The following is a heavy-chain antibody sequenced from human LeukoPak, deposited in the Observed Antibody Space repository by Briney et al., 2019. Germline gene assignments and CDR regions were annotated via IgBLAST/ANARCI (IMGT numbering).Heavy chain of an antibody. CDR1: GFTFSDYN. Sequence: GGSLRLSCAASGFTFSDYNMRWIRQAPGKGLEWVSGISGSGGATYYADSVKGRFTISRDDPHNTLYLQMNSLRAEDTAVYFCARGGVDYYGSGTYYLMYYFDYWGQGALVTVSS. J-gene: IGHJ4*02. CDR2: ISGSGGAT. CDR3: ARGGVDYYGSGTYYLMYYFDY. V-gene: IGHV3-23*01. D-gene: IGHD3-10*01.